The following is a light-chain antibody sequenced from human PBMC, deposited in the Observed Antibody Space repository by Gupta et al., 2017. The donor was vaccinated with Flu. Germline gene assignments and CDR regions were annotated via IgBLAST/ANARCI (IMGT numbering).Light chain of an antibody. CDR3: MEATQLRT. CDR1: QSLVHSDGNTY. Sequence: TWPPLSSSCSLGQPASISCRSSQSLVHSDGNTYLSWLQQRPGQPPRPLIYKISSRFAGVPERFRGSGAGTDFTLKISRVGADDVVVYDCMEATQLRTFGQGTKVEIK. J-gene: IGKJ1*01. CDR2: KIS. V-gene: IGKV2-24*01.